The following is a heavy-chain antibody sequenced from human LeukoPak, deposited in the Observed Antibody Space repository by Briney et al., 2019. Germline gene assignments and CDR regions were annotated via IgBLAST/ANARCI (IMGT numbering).Heavy chain of an antibody. CDR3: AKVSGGDYEIYDAFDI. CDR2: ISGSGGST. CDR1: GFTFSSYA. D-gene: IGHD4-17*01. Sequence: GGSLRLSCAASGFTFSSYAMSWVRQAPGKGLEWVSAISGSGGSTYYADSVKGRFTISRDNSKNTLYLQMNSLRAENTAVYYCAKVSGGDYEIYDAFDIWGQGTMVTVSS. V-gene: IGHV3-23*01. J-gene: IGHJ3*02.